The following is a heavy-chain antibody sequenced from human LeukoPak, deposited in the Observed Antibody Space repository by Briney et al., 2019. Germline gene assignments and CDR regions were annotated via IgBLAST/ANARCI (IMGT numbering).Heavy chain of an antibody. V-gene: IGHV3-30-3*02. CDR3: AKRASIKIAVAGTDWIDY. CDR1: ASGFTFSSYA. J-gene: IGHJ4*02. D-gene: IGHD6-19*01. Sequence: GRSLRLSCAASAASGFTFSSYAFHWVRQAPGKGLEWVAVISYDGNNKYYADSVRGRFTISRDNSKSTLFLQMNSLRVEDTAVYYCAKRASIKIAVAGTDWIDYWGQGTLVTVSS. CDR2: ISYDGNNK.